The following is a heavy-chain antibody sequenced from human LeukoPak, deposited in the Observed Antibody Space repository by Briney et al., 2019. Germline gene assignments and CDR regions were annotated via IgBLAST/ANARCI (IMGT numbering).Heavy chain of an antibody. CDR2: IRYDGSNK. Sequence: GGALRLSCAASGFTFSSYGMHWVRQAPGKGLEWVAFIRYDGSNKYYADSVKGRFPISRDNSKNTLYPQMNSLRAEDTAVYYCAKDAYDYVWGSYRFGTSFDYWGQGTLVTVSS. D-gene: IGHD3-16*02. J-gene: IGHJ4*02. CDR3: AKDAYDYVWGSYRFGTSFDY. CDR1: GFTFSSYG. V-gene: IGHV3-30*02.